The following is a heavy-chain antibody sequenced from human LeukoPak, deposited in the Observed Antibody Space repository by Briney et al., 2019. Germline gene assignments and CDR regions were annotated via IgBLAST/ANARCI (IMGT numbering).Heavy chain of an antibody. CDR3: ARDSSMDV. CDR2: ISYDGSNK. J-gene: IGHJ6*02. Sequence: GRSLRLSCAASGFTFSSYAMHWVRQAPGKGLGWVAVISYDGSNKYYADSVKGRFTISRDNSKNTLYLQMNSLRAEDTAVYYCARDSSMDVWGQGTTVTVSS. CDR1: GFTFSSYA. V-gene: IGHV3-30*04.